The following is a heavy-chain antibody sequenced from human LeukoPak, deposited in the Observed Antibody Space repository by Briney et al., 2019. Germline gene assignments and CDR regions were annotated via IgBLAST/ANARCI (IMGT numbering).Heavy chain of an antibody. Sequence: GGSLRLSCAASGFTFRIYELHWVRQAPGKGLEWVSYITSSGDGVYYAHSVRGRFNNSRDNAKNSLYLEMNSLRAEDTAVYYCARDRGSRSNSPYYFDYWGQGALVTVSS. CDR3: ARDRGSRSNSPYYFDY. V-gene: IGHV3-48*03. J-gene: IGHJ4*02. CDR1: GFTFRIYE. D-gene: IGHD4-11*01. CDR2: ITSSGDGV.